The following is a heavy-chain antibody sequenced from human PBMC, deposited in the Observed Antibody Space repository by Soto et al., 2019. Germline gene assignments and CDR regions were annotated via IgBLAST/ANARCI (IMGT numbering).Heavy chain of an antibody. CDR2: SIPIFGTA. V-gene: IGHV1-69*01. CDR1: GGTFSSYA. Sequence: QVQLVQSGAEVKKPGSSVKVSCKASGGTFSSYAISWVRQAPGQGLEWMGGSIPIFGTANYAQKFQGRVTITGDESTRPAYMELSSLRSEDTAVYYCARSSIAAAQDYYYGMEVWGQGTTVTVSS. D-gene: IGHD6-13*01. CDR3: ARSSIAAAQDYYYGMEV. J-gene: IGHJ6*02.